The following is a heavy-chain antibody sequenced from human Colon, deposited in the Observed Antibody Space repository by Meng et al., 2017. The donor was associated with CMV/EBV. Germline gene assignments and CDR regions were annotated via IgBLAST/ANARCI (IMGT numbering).Heavy chain of an antibody. V-gene: IGHV3-23*01. Sequence: GGSLRLYCAASRFSVSNFAMSWARQAPGKGLEWVSTINASGGRTHYADSVKGRFTISRDNSKNALFLQMNNLRVEDTAVYYCDGSDYWGQGTLVTVSS. CDR1: RFSVSNFA. CDR2: INASGGRT. J-gene: IGHJ4*02. CDR3: DGSDY.